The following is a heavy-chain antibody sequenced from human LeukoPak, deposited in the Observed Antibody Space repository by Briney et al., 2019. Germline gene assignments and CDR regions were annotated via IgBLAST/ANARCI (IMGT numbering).Heavy chain of an antibody. CDR3: ARHGDYASTTYDFDY. CDR2: IYYSGST. CDR1: GGSISGSY. J-gene: IGHJ4*02. D-gene: IGHD2/OR15-2a*01. V-gene: IGHV4-59*08. Sequence: SETLSLTCTVSGGSISGSYWSWLRQPPGKGLEWIGYIYYSGSTNYNPSLGSRVTISVDTSKNQFSLKLSSVTAADTAVYYCARHGDYASTTYDFDYWGQGTLVTVSS.